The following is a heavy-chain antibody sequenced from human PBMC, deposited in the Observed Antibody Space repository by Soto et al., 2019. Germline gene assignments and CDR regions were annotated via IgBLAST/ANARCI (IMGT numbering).Heavy chain of an antibody. Sequence: SETLSLTCTFSGGSFSGYYWNWIRQSPGKGLEWVGETHHSGSTNYSPSLKGRATISLDMSKNQLSLKLSSVTAADTAIYYCARREAYSNYPARWGQGSLVTVSS. D-gene: IGHD4-4*01. CDR2: THHSGST. CDR3: ARREAYSNYPAR. J-gene: IGHJ4*02. CDR1: GGSFSGYY. V-gene: IGHV4-34*01.